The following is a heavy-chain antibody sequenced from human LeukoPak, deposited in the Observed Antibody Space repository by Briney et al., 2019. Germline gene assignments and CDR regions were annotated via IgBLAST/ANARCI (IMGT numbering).Heavy chain of an antibody. J-gene: IGHJ6*04. CDR3: ARARDIVVVVAATGEMGMDV. V-gene: IGHV1-18*01. CDR2: ITAYNGNT. CDR1: GYTFTSYG. Sequence: GASVKVSCKASGYTFTSYGISWVRQAPGQGLEWMGWITAYNGNTNYAQKLQGRVTMTTDTSTSTAYMELRSLRSDDTAVYYCARARDIVVVVAATGEMGMDVWGKGTTVTVSS. D-gene: IGHD2-15*01.